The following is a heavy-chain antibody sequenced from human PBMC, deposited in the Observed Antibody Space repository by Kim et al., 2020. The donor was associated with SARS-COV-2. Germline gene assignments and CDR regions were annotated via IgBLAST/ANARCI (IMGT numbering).Heavy chain of an antibody. CDR2: INHSGST. CDR1: GGSFSGYY. CDR3: ARDKGGPRGKYSSGWYY. Sequence: SETLSLTCAVYGGSFSGYYWSWIRQPPGKGLEWIGEINHSGSTNYNPSLKSRVTISVDTSKNQFSLKLSSVTAADTAVYYCARDKGGPRGKYSSGWYYWGQGTLVTVSS. J-gene: IGHJ4*02. D-gene: IGHD6-19*01. V-gene: IGHV4-34*01.